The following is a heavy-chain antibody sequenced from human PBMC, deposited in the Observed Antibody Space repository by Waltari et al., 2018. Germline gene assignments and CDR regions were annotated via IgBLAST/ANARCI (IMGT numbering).Heavy chain of an antibody. Sequence: QLQLVQSGSELKKPGASVRVSCKASGYSFTNYDINWVRQAPGQGLEWMGWIHTKTGTPTYAHGFKGRFVFSLDTSSHTARLQIDSLKSDDSAVYYCARGRGATATGATYFFDYWAQGTQVTVSS. J-gene: IGHJ4*02. V-gene: IGHV7-4-1*01. CDR3: ARGRGATATGATYFFDY. CDR1: GYSFTNYD. D-gene: IGHD4-17*01. CDR2: IHTKTGTP.